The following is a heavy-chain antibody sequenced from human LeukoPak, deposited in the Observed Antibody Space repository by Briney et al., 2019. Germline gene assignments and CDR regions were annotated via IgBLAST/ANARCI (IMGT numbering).Heavy chain of an antibody. D-gene: IGHD3-9*01. V-gene: IGHV4-59*08. CDR2: IYYSGST. Sequence: SETLSLTCSVSGGSMNSYYWSWIRQSPGKGLEWIGYIYYSGSTNYNPSLKSRVTIPVDTSKNQFSLKLSSVTAADTAVYYCARHVWLQPFDYWGQGTLVTVSS. J-gene: IGHJ4*02. CDR3: ARHVWLQPFDY. CDR1: GGSMNSYY.